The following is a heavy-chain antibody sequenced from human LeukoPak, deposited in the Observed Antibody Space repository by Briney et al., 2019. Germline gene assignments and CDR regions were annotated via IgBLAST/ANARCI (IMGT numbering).Heavy chain of an antibody. Sequence: GASVTVSCKASGYTFTSYGISRVRQAPGEGLEWMGCINPNSGGTNYAQKFQGRVTMTRDTSISTAYMELSRLRSDDTAVYYCARSLDTAMNLWDWMATIDAKGDDAFDIWGQGTMVTVSS. CDR1: GYTFTSYG. CDR2: INPNSGGT. V-gene: IGHV1-2*02. CDR3: ARSLDTAMNLWDWMATIDAKGDDAFDI. J-gene: IGHJ3*02. D-gene: IGHD5-18*01.